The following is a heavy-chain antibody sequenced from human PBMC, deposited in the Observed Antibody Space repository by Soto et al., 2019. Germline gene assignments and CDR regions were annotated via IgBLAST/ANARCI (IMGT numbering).Heavy chain of an antibody. CDR3: ATRSPAFDY. Sequence: GASVKVSCKTSGYTFINYGISWVRQAPGQGPEWMGWISPYNDDTKYAQKFQGRVTMTTDTSTRTAYMEMRSLRSDDTAVYYCATRSPAFDYWGQGTLVTVSS. J-gene: IGHJ4*02. CDR1: GYTFINYG. CDR2: ISPYNDDT. V-gene: IGHV1-18*01.